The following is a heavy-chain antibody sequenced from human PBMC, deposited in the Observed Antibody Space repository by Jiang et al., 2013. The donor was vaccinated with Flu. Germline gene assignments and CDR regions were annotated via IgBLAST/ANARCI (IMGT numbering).Heavy chain of an antibody. CDR3: AKHVEGYSCFDY. CDR2: MSYTGSP. CDR1: GDSISSSSSS. D-gene: IGHD5-18*01. V-gene: IGHV4-39*01. J-gene: IGHJ4*02. Sequence: GLVKPSETLSLTCTVSGDSISSSSSSWGWIRQPPGKGPEWIGSMSYTGSPYYNPSLKSRVIISVDTSKNRLSLKLTSVTAADAAVYFCAKHVEGYSCFDYWGQGTRVTVSS.